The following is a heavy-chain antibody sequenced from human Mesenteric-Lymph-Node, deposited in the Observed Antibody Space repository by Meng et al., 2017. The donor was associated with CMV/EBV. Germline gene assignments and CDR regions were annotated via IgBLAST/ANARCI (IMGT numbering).Heavy chain of an antibody. CDR1: GFTFSSYS. D-gene: IGHD2-2*01. CDR3: ARVSDSSTSCYECAFDI. V-gene: IGHV3-48*04. Sequence: GSLRLSCAASGFTFSSYSMNWVRQAPGKGLEWVSYISSSSSTIYYADSVKGRFTISRDNAKNSLYLQMNSLRAEDTAVYYCARVSDSSTSCYECAFDIWGQGTMVTVSS. J-gene: IGHJ3*02. CDR2: ISSSSSTI.